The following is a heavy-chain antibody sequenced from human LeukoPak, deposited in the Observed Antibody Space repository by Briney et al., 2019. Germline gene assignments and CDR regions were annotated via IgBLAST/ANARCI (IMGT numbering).Heavy chain of an antibody. CDR1: GFTFSTYA. V-gene: IGHV3-64D*09. D-gene: IGHD3/OR15-3a*01. CDR3: VTLGLASPSDY. Sequence: GGSLRLSCSASGFTFSTYATHWVRQAPGKGLEYVSSISSNGGSTYYADSVRGRFTISRDNSKKTLYLQMSSLRTEDTAVYYCVTLGLASPSDYWGQGTLVTVSS. J-gene: IGHJ4*02. CDR2: ISSNGGST.